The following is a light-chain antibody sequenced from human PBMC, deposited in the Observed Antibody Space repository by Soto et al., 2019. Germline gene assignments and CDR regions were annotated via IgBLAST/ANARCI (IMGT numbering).Light chain of an antibody. V-gene: IGKV1-6*01. CDR3: LQNHNYPRT. CDR2: GAS. Sequence: AIQMTQSPSSLSASVGDRVTITCRASQDISDDVGWYQQTPGKAPKRLISGASRLQSGVPSRCSGSGAGAAFTLTITSLRPEDSATDYCLQNHNYPRTFGQGTKVDIK. CDR1: QDISDD. J-gene: IGKJ1*01.